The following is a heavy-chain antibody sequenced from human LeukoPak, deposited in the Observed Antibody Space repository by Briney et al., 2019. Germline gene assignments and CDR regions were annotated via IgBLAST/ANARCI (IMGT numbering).Heavy chain of an antibody. J-gene: IGHJ3*02. CDR2: ICYDGSNK. V-gene: IGHV3-33*08. CDR1: GLPLSCYS. D-gene: IGHD4-23*01. Sequence: PGGALRHSCAAPGLPLSCYSMNWVRRAPARGLEGVAVICYDGSNKFYADSVKSRFTISRDNSKNTLYLQMNSLTADDTAVYYCARDWYGGNRGFDTWGQGTLVTVSS. CDR3: ARDWYGGNRGFDT.